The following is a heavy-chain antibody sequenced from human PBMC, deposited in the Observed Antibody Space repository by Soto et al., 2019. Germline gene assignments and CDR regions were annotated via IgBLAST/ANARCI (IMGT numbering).Heavy chain of an antibody. D-gene: IGHD3-16*01. CDR1: GFTFSSYS. CDR3: ARGLYYDYVWGSYSPMDV. Sequence: GGSMRLSCAAPGFTFSSYSMNWVRPATGKGLEWVSSISSSSSYIYYADSVKGRFTISRDNAKNSLYLQMNRLRAEDTAVYYCARGLYYDYVWGSYSPMDVWGQGTTVTVSS. J-gene: IGHJ6*02. CDR2: ISSSSSYI. V-gene: IGHV3-21*01.